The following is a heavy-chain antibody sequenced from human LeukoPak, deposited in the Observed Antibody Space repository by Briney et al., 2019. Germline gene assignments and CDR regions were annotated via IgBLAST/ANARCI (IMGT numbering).Heavy chain of an antibody. CDR2: INSDGSST. D-gene: IGHD3-22*01. Sequence: GGSLRLSCAASGFTFSSYWMHWVRQAPGKGLVWVSRINSDGSSTGYADSVKGRFTISRDNAKNTLYLQMNSLRAEDTAVYYCARGQRIVVVSNFDYWGQGTLVTVSS. V-gene: IGHV3-74*01. CDR1: GFTFSSYW. CDR3: ARGQRIVVVSNFDY. J-gene: IGHJ4*02.